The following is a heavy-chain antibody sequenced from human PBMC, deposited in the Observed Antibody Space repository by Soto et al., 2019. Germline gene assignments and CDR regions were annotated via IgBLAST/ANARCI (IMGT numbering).Heavy chain of an antibody. CDR2: ISGSGGST. CDR1: GFTFSSYA. CDR3: AKDALPYYDILTGYYYGMDV. V-gene: IGHV3-23*01. J-gene: IGHJ6*02. Sequence: PGGSLRLSCAASGFTFSSYAMSWVRQAPGKGLEWVSAISGSGGSTYYADSVKGRFTISRDNSKNTLYLQMNSLRAEDTAVYYCAKDALPYYDILTGYYYGMDVWGQGTTVTVS. D-gene: IGHD3-9*01.